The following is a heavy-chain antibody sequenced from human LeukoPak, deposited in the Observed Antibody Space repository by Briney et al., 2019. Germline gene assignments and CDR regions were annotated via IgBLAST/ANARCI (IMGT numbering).Heavy chain of an antibody. D-gene: IGHD3-22*01. CDR2: IYHSGST. CDR1: GYSISSGYY. J-gene: IGHJ4*02. V-gene: IGHV4-38-2*02. Sequence: SETLSLTCTVSGYSISSGYYWGWIRQPPGKGLEWIGSIYHSGSTYYNPSLKSRVTISVDTSKNQFSLKLSSVTAADTAVYYCARRPYITMIVVDYWGQGTLVTVSS. CDR3: ARRPYITMIVVDY.